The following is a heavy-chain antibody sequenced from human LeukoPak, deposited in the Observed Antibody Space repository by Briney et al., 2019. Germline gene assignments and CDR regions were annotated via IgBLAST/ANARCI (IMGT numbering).Heavy chain of an antibody. D-gene: IGHD3-10*01. Sequence: SETLSLTCTVSGGSISSYYWSWIRQPPGKGLEWIGSIYYSGSTYYNPSLKSRVTISVDTSKNQFSLKLSSVTAADTAVYYCARGDRVDYYGSGTNFDYWGQGTLVTVSS. CDR1: GGSISSYY. CDR2: IYYSGST. V-gene: IGHV4-39*07. CDR3: ARGDRVDYYGSGTNFDY. J-gene: IGHJ4*02.